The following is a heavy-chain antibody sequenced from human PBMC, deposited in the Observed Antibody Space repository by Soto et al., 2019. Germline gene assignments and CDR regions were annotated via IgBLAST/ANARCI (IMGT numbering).Heavy chain of an antibody. J-gene: IGHJ6*03. CDR3: ARENSQKARLGVGRLRYYYYMDV. CDR2: INWNGGST. Sequence: EVQLVESGGGVVRPGGSLRLSCAASGFTFVDNDMSWVRQAPGKGLEWVSGINWNGGSTGYADSVKGRFTISRDNAKNSLYMQRTSLGAEDTALDHCARENSQKARLGVGRLRYYYYMDVWGKGTTVTVSS. CDR1: GFTFVDND. V-gene: IGHV3-20*01. D-gene: IGHD3-3*01.